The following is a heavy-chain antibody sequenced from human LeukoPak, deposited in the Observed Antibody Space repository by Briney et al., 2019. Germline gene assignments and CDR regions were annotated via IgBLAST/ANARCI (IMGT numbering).Heavy chain of an antibody. CDR2: IIPILGIA. V-gene: IGHV1-69*04. J-gene: IGHJ4*02. CDR1: GGTFSSYA. Sequence: SVKVSCKASGGTFSSYAISWVRQAPGQGLEWMGRIIPILGIANYAQKFQGRVTITADRSTSTAYMELSSLRSEDTAVYYCARVGYSSSYFDYWGQGTLVTVSS. CDR3: ARVGYSSSYFDY. D-gene: IGHD6-13*01.